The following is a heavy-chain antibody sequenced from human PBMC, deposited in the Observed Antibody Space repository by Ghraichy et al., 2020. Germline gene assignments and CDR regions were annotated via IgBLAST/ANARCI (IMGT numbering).Heavy chain of an antibody. J-gene: IGHJ4*02. CDR2: IYYGGSP. D-gene: IGHD4-17*01. CDR1: GSSITSTAYY. V-gene: IGHV4-31*03. Sequence: TLSLTCSVSGSSITSTAYYWNWIRQHPGKGLEWIGYIYYGGSPYYNPSLQSRVTISLDASKRQFSLELGSVTAADTAVYYCAREDDYGHKSLDYWGQGALVTVSS. CDR3: AREDDYGHKSLDY.